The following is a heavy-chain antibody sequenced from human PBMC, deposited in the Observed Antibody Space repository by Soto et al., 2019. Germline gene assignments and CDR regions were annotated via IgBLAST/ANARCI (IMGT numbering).Heavy chain of an antibody. J-gene: IGHJ4*02. V-gene: IGHV1-3*01. CDR2: INAGNGNT. CDR3: ARDYDFWSGYYPYYFDY. D-gene: IGHD3-3*01. CDR1: GYTFTSYA. Sequence: GASVKVPCKASGYTFTSYAMHWVRQAPGQRLEWMGWINAGNGNTKYSQKFQGRVTITRDTSASTAYMELSSLRSEDTAVYYCARDYDFWSGYYPYYFDYWGQGTLVTVSS.